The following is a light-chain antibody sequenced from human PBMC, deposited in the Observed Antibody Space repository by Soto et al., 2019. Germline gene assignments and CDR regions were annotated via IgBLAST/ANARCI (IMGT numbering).Light chain of an antibody. V-gene: IGLV7-46*01. Sequence: QAVVTQEPSLTVSPGETVTLTCGSSTGAVTSGHYPYWFQQRPGQAPRTLIYDTSNKHSWTPARFSGSLLGGKAALTLSGAQPDDEADYYCLLSDGYSRVFGGGTKLTVL. CDR1: TGAVTSGHY. CDR3: LLSDGYSRV. J-gene: IGLJ3*02. CDR2: DTS.